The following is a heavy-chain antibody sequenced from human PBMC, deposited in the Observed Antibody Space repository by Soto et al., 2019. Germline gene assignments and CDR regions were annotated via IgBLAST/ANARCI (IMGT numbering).Heavy chain of an antibody. CDR3: ARLVAIGGNSF. J-gene: IGHJ4*02. Sequence: QLQLQESGPGLVKPSETLSLTCTVSGGSISSSSYYWGWIRQPPGKGLEWIGSIYYSGSTYYNPSLKSRVTISVDTSKNQFSLKLSSVTAADTAVYYCARLVAIGGNSFWGQGTLVTVSS. CDR1: GGSISSSSYY. CDR2: IYYSGST. D-gene: IGHD2-21*02. V-gene: IGHV4-39*01.